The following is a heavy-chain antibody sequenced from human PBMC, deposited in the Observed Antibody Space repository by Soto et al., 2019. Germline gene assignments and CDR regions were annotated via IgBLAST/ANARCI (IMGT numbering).Heavy chain of an antibody. Sequence: QVQLQESGPGLVKPSETLFLTCAVSGGSITSYYWSWIRQSPGKGLEWIGYIYSGGSISYNPSLRSRVTILPDTSKNQSSLRLTSATAADTAVYYCARVDIGVYAFDLWGHGTMVTVSS. CDR3: ARVDIGVYAFDL. V-gene: IGHV4-59*01. CDR1: GGSITSYY. D-gene: IGHD3-9*01. CDR2: IYSGGSI. J-gene: IGHJ3*01.